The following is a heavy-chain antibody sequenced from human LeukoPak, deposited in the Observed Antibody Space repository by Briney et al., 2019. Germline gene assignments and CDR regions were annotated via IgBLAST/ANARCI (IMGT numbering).Heavy chain of an antibody. Sequence: GASVKVSCKASGYTFTGYYMHWVRQAPGQGLEWMGWINPNSGGTNYAQKFQGRVTMTGDTSISTAYMELSRLRSDDTAVYYCARDPQLLWFGELATYYFDYWGQGTLVTVSS. J-gene: IGHJ4*02. CDR2: INPNSGGT. CDR1: GYTFTGYY. D-gene: IGHD3-10*01. V-gene: IGHV1-2*02. CDR3: ARDPQLLWFGELATYYFDY.